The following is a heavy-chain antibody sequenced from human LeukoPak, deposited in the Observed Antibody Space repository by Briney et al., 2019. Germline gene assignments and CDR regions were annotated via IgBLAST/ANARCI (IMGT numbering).Heavy chain of an antibody. V-gene: IGHV3-53*01. J-gene: IGHJ4*02. CDR1: GFTVSSNY. D-gene: IGHD3-10*01. Sequence: TGGSLRLSCAASGFTVSSNYMSWVRQAPGKGLEWVSVIYSGGSTYYADSVKGRFTISRDNSKNTLYLQMNSLRAEDTAVYYCARGLPIWLGERWGQGTLVTVSS. CDR3: ARGLPIWLGER. CDR2: IYSGGST.